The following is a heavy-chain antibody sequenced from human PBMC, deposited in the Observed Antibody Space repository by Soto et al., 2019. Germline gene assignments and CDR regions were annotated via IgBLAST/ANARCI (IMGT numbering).Heavy chain of an antibody. CDR3: ARGGGYYDSSGYVPFDY. V-gene: IGHV3-53*02. J-gene: IGHJ4*02. Sequence: EVQLVETGGGLIQPGGSLRLSCAASGFTVSSNYMSWVRQAPGKGLEWVSVIYSGGSTYYADSVKGRFTISRDTSKNTLYLQMNSLRAEDTAVYYCARGGGYYDSSGYVPFDYWGQGTLVTVSS. D-gene: IGHD3-22*01. CDR2: IYSGGST. CDR1: GFTVSSNY.